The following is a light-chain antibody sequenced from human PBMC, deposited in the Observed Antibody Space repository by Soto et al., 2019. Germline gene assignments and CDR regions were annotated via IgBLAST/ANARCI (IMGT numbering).Light chain of an antibody. V-gene: IGKV3-11*01. J-gene: IGKJ3*01. Sequence: EIVLTQSPATLSLSPGERATLSCRASQSVSSYLAWYQQKPGQAPRLLIYDASNRATGIPARFSGSGSGTDFTLTISSLEPEDFAVYYCQRRSNWLLFTFGPGTKVDIK. CDR1: QSVSSY. CDR2: DAS. CDR3: QRRSNWLLFT.